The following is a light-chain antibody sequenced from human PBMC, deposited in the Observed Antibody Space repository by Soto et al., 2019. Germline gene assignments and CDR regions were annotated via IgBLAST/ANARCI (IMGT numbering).Light chain of an antibody. J-gene: IGLJ3*02. CDR2: STS. CDR1: SGSVSASNY. CDR3: VLYMGSGIWV. Sequence: QTVVTQEPSLSVSPGGTVTLTCGLSSGSVSASNYPSRYQQTPGQAPRTLIYSTSTRSSGVPDRFSGSILGNKAALTITGAQAEDESDYHCVLYMGSGIWVFGGGTQLTVL. V-gene: IGLV8-61*01.